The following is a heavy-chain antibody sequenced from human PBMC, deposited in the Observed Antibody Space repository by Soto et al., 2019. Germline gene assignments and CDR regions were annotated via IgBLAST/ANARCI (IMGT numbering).Heavy chain of an antibody. V-gene: IGHV1-69*13. Sequence: SVKVSCKASGGTFSSYAISWVRQAPGQGLEWMGGIIPIFGTANYAQKFQGRVTITADESTSTAYMELNSLRSEDTAVYYCARAPNHYDSSGYYYPYYFDYWGQGTLVTVSS. D-gene: IGHD3-22*01. CDR3: ARAPNHYDSSGYYYPYYFDY. CDR1: GGTFSSYA. CDR2: IIPIFGTA. J-gene: IGHJ4*02.